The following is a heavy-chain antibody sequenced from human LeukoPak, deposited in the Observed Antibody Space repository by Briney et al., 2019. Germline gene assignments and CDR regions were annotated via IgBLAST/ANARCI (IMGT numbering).Heavy chain of an antibody. CDR1: GFTFSSYV. J-gene: IGHJ4*02. D-gene: IGHD2-15*01. CDR3: ARANWAGIEAPATDY. Sequence: GRSLRLSCAASGFTFSSYVMHWVRQAPGKGLEWVAVISYDRSNKYYADSVKGRFTISRDNSKNTLFLQMNSLRTEDTAVYFCARANWAGIEAPATDYWGQGTLVTVSS. CDR2: ISYDRSNK. V-gene: IGHV3-30-3*01.